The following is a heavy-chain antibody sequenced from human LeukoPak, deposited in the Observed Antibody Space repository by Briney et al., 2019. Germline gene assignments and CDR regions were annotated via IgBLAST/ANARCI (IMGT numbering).Heavy chain of an antibody. CDR3: ARDGIVATRPLVFGY. CDR2: ISAYNGNT. Sequence: GASVKLSCTSSGYTFTSYGISWVRQAPAQGLEWMGLISAYNGNTNYSQKLQGRVTMTTDTSTSTAYMELRSLSADDTAVYYCARDGIVATRPLVFGYWGQGTLVTVSS. J-gene: IGHJ4*02. CDR1: GYTFTSYG. V-gene: IGHV1-18*01. D-gene: IGHD5-12*01.